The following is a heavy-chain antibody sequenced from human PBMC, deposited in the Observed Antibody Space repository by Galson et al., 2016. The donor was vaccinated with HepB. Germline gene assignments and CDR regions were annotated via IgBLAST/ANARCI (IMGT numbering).Heavy chain of an antibody. CDR2: IYHSGST. Sequence: SETLSLTCVVSGASISSTNWWNWVRQPPGKGLEWIGEIYHSGSTKYSPSLESRVTIEVDKAKNLFSLRLTSVTAADTAVDYFASRIYITSWYAPVLSYWGQGSLVTVAS. J-gene: IGHJ4*02. V-gene: IGHV4-4*02. CDR3: ASRIYITSWYAPVLSY. CDR1: GASISSTNW. D-gene: IGHD2-2*01.